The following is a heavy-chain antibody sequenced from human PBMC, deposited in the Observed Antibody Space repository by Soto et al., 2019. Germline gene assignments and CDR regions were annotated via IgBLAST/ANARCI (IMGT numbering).Heavy chain of an antibody. V-gene: IGHV1-3*01. CDR3: ARDWNYLGPSDF. CDR2: IDAGNGNT. D-gene: IGHD1-7*01. J-gene: IGHJ4*02. CDR1: GYSFTRYG. Sequence: ASVKVSCKASGYSFTRYGIGWARQAPGQGLEWMGWIDAGNGNTKYSQKFQGRVTITRDRSATTAYMELSSLRSEDTAIYYCARDWNYLGPSDFWGQGTLVTVSS.